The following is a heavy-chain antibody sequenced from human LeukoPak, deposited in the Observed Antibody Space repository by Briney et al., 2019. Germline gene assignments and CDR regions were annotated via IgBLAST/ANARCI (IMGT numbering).Heavy chain of an antibody. D-gene: IGHD2-2*01. Sequence: ASVKVSCKASGYTFTSYDINWVRQATGQGLEWMGWMNPNSGNTGYAQKFQGRVTMTRNTSISTAYMELSSLRSEDTAVYYCASGEVVLAAMNDYWGQGTLVTVSS. J-gene: IGHJ4*02. CDR3: ASGEVVLAAMNDY. CDR2: MNPNSGNT. CDR1: GYTFTSYD. V-gene: IGHV1-8*01.